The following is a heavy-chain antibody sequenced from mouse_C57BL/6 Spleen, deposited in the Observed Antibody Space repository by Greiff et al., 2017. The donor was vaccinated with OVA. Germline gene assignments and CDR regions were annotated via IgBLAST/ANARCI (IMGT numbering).Heavy chain of an antibody. Sequence: VQLQESGPELVKPGASVKISCKASGYAFSSSWMNWVKQRPGKGLEWIGRIYPGDGDTKYNGKFKGKATLTADKSSSTAYMQLSSLTSEDSAVYFCAREDDSFDYWGQGTTLTGSS. J-gene: IGHJ2*01. CDR3: AREDDSFDY. V-gene: IGHV1-82*01. D-gene: IGHD2-4*01. CDR1: GYAFSSSW. CDR2: IYPGDGDT.